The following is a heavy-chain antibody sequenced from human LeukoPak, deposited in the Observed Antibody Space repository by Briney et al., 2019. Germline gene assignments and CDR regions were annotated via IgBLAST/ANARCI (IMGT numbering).Heavy chain of an antibody. V-gene: IGHV3-74*01. CDR2: INSDGSRT. Sequence: GGSLRLSCAASGLTFSSYWMHWVRQAPGKGLVWVTRINSDGSRTRYADSVKGRFTISRDNAKNTLYLQMNSLRAEDTAVYYCARGSLGSSWYWGIDYWGQGTLVTVSS. J-gene: IGHJ4*02. CDR1: GLTFSSYW. CDR3: ARGSLGSSWYWGIDY. D-gene: IGHD6-13*01.